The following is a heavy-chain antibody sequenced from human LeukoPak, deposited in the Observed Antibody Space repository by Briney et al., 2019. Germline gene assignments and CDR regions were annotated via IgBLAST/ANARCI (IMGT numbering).Heavy chain of an antibody. CDR2: VSAYNGNT. D-gene: IGHD2-15*01. V-gene: IGHV1-18*04. CDR3: ARGGPSDYYYYYMDV. Sequence: ASVNVSCKASGYTFTGDDMHGVRQAPGQGLDWMGLVSAYNGNTNYAQKLQGRVTMTTDTSTSTAYMELRSLRSDDTAVYYCARGGPSDYYYYYMDVWGKGTTVTVSS. CDR1: GYTFTGDD. J-gene: IGHJ6*03.